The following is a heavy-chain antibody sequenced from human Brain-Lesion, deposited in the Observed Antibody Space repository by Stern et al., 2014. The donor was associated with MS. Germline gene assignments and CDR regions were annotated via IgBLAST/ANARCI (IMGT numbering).Heavy chain of an antibody. CDR2: IYYSGNT. CDR1: GGSVSSTSYA. Sequence: QVQLQESGPGLVKPSETLSLTCTVAGGSVSSTSYAWAWIRQPPGKGLEWIGTIYYSGNTYYSPSLKSRLTISLATSQHPFSLQLGSVTAADTAVYYCAGEEDIRYCSGGSCTGNWFDPWGQGTLVTVSS. J-gene: IGHJ5*02. CDR3: AGEEDIRYCSGGSCTGNWFDP. V-gene: IGHV4-39*01. D-gene: IGHD2-15*01.